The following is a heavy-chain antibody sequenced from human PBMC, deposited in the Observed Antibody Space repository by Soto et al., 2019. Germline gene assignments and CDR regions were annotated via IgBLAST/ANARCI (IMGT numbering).Heavy chain of an antibody. CDR1: GYTLTELS. Sequence: ASVEVTCKVCGYTLTELSRRWVRQAPGKGLEWMGGFDPEDGETIYAQKFQGRVTMTEDTSTDTAYMELSSLRSEDTAVYYCATRGSSGRPTADYWGQGTLVNLSS. CDR3: ATRGSSGRPTADY. V-gene: IGHV1-24*01. J-gene: IGHJ4*02. D-gene: IGHD3-22*01. CDR2: FDPEDGET.